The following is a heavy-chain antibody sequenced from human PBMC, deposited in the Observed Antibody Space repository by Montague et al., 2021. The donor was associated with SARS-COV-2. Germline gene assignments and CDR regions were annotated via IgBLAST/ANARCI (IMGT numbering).Heavy chain of an antibody. CDR2: INQSGTT. Sequence: TLSLTCAVSGASISNGGYTWSWIRRPPGKGLEWIGYINQSGTTRYNPSLKSRVTMSVDKSKNQFSLQLTSVIAADTAIYFCARSMIRGGLNWFDPWGQGTLVTVSS. CDR3: ARSMIRGGLNWFDP. J-gene: IGHJ5*02. D-gene: IGHD3-10*01. CDR1: GASISNGGYT. V-gene: IGHV4-30-2*01.